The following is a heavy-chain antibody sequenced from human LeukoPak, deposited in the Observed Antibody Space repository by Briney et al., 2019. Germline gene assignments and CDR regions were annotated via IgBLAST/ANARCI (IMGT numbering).Heavy chain of an antibody. D-gene: IGHD6-19*01. CDR3: ARAPVAGTGGAFDI. Sequence: ASVKVSCKASGYTFTSYGISWVRQAPGQGLEWMGGIIPIFGTANYAQKFQGRVTITADESTSTAYMELSSLRSEDTAVYYCARAPVAGTGGAFDIWGQGTMVTVSS. J-gene: IGHJ3*02. CDR2: IIPIFGTA. V-gene: IGHV1-69*13. CDR1: GYTFTSYG.